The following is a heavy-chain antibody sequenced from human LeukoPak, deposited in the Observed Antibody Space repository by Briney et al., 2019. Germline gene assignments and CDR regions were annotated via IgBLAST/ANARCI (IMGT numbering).Heavy chain of an antibody. D-gene: IGHD6-13*01. CDR1: GYSFTSYW. Sequence: GESLKISRKGSGYSFTSYWIGWVRQMPGKGLEWMGIIYPGDSDTRYSPSFQGQVTISADKSISTAYLQWSSLKASDTAMYYCARHTNPGYSSSWYFDYWGQGTLVTVSS. CDR2: IYPGDSDT. J-gene: IGHJ4*02. CDR3: ARHTNPGYSSSWYFDY. V-gene: IGHV5-51*01.